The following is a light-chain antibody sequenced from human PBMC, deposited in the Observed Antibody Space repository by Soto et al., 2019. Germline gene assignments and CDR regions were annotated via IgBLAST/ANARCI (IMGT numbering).Light chain of an antibody. CDR1: QSIRSW. J-gene: IGKJ1*01. CDR3: QQYGSSSPWT. CDR2: KAS. V-gene: IGKV1-5*03. Sequence: DIQMTQSPSTLSASVGDRVTITCRASQSIRSWLAWYQQKPGRAPKLLIYKASSLETGVPSRFSGSGSGTEFTLIISSLQPDDFASYYYQQYGSSSPWTFGQGTKVEIK.